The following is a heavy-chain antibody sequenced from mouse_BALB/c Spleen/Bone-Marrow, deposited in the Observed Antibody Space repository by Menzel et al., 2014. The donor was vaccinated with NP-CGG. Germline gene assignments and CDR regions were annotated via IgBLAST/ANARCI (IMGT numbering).Heavy chain of an antibody. CDR3: ARENYGSSYGFAY. CDR1: GYSFTGYT. D-gene: IGHD1-1*01. V-gene: IGHV1-26*01. Sequence: AQLQQSGPELVKPGSSMKISCKASGYSFTGYTMNWVKQSYGENLEWIGLINPYNGGTSYNQKFKGKATLTVNKSSSTAYMELLSLTSEDSAVYYCARENYGSSYGFAYWGQGTQVTVSA. CDR2: INPYNGGT. J-gene: IGHJ3*01.